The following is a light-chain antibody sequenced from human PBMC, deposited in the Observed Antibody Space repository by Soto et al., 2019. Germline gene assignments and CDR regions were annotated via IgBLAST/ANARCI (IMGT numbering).Light chain of an antibody. V-gene: IGKV1-9*01. CDR1: QGTSSY. J-gene: IGKJ5*01. CDR2: GAS. CDR3: QQLNSYPIT. Sequence: DIQMTQSPSILSASVGDRVTITCRASQGTSSYLAWFQQKPGRAPKLLIYGASTLQSGVPARFSGSGSGTDFTLTISNLQPEDFATYYCQQLNSYPITFGQGTRLEIK.